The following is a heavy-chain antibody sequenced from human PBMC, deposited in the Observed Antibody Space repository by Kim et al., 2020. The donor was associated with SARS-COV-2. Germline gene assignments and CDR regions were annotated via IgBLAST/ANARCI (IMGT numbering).Heavy chain of an antibody. D-gene: IGHD3-22*01. CDR3: ARNRGGTMIGANDAFDI. J-gene: IGHJ3*02. Sequence: VKGRITSSRENAKNSLYLQMNSLRAEETAMYYCARNRGGTMIGANDAFDIWGQGTMVTVSS. V-gene: IGHV3-21*01.